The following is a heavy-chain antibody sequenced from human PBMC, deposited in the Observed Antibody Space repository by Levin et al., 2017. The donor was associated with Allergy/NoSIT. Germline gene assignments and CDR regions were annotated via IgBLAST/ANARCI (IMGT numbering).Heavy chain of an antibody. J-gene: IGHJ4*02. Sequence: GGSLRLSCTGSGFTFGDYAVNWFRQPPGKGLEWVGFIRSTTYGGTTEYAASVKGRLTVSRDDSKSIAYLQMNSLKTEDTAVYYCSRDDFRPGPYFDYWGQGTLVTVSS. CDR3: SRDDFRPGPYFDY. CDR1: GFTFGDYA. V-gene: IGHV3-49*03. D-gene: IGHD3-3*01. CDR2: IRSTTYGGTT.